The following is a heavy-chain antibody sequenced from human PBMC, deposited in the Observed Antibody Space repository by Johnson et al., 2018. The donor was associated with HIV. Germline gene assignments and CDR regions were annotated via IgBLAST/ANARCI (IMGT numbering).Heavy chain of an antibody. J-gene: IGHJ3*02. Sequence: QMLLVESGGGVVQPGGSLRLSCAASGLTFSNYGSHWVRQAPGKGLEWVAFIRYDGSNKYYADSVKGRFSISRDNSKNTLYLQMRADDTAVYYCAKAHGFGEFMIAFDIWGQGTMVTVSS. D-gene: IGHD3-10*01. CDR3: AKAHGFGEFMIAFDI. V-gene: IGHV3-30*02. CDR1: GLTFSNYG. CDR2: IRYDGSNK.